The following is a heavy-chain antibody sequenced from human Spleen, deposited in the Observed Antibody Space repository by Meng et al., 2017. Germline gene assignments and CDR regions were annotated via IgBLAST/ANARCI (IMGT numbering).Heavy chain of an antibody. Sequence: GGSLRLSCAASGFTLSSYSMNWVRQAPGKGLEWVSSISSSSTYIYYADSVKGRFTISRDNAKNSLSLQMNSLRAEDTAVYYCARGVEQQQDAYGATGFAPWGQGTLVTVSS. D-gene: IGHD6-13*01. CDR3: ARGVEQQQDAYGATGFAP. J-gene: IGHJ5*02. CDR2: ISSSSTYI. V-gene: IGHV3-21*01. CDR1: GFTLSSYS.